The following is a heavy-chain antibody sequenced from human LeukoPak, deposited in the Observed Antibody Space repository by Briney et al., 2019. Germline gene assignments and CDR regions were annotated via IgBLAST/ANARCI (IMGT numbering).Heavy chain of an antibody. CDR1: GFTFSDYY. V-gene: IGHV3-11*01. D-gene: IGHD3-22*01. J-gene: IGHJ4*02. CDR3: ARDAYYYDSSGYYALGY. Sequence: GGSLRLSCAASGFTFSDYYMSWIRQAPGKGLEWVSYISSSGSTIYYADSVKGRFTISRDNAKNSLYLQMNSLRAEDTAVYYCARDAYYYDSSGYYALGYWGQGTLVTVSS. CDR2: ISSSGSTI.